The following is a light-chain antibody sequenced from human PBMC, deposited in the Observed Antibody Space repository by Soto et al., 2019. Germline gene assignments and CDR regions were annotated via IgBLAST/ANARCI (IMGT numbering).Light chain of an antibody. Sequence: DIQMTQSPSSLSASVGDRVTITCRASQSISSYLNWYQQKPGKVPKLLIYAASSLQSGVPSRFSGSGSGTDFNLTISSLQTEDFATYYCQQSYSTTRTFGQGTKVEIK. CDR1: QSISSY. CDR3: QQSYSTTRT. V-gene: IGKV1-39*01. J-gene: IGKJ1*01. CDR2: AAS.